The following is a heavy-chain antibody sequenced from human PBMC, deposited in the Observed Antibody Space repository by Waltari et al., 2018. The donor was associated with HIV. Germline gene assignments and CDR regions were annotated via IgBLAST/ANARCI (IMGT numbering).Heavy chain of an antibody. CDR2: ISAYNGDT. D-gene: IGHD1-26*01. CDR3: ARGMGGGSYYPDFYFDY. CDR1: GYTFTSSG. V-gene: IGHV1-18*01. Sequence: QVQLVQSGAELKKPGASVTVSCKASGYTFTSSGINWVRQAPGQGLEGMGWISAYNGDTYYSQHLQDRVTFTTDTSTSTAYMGRRTLRSDDTAVYYCARGMGGGSYYPDFYFDYWGLGTLVTVSS. J-gene: IGHJ4*02.